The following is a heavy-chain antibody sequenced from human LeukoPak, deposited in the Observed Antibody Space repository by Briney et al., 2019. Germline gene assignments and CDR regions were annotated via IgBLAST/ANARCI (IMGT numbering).Heavy chain of an antibody. CDR2: IYPGDSDT. J-gene: IGHJ4*02. V-gene: IGHV5-51*01. D-gene: IGHD2-2*01. Sequence: GESLKISCKGSGYSFTSYWIGWVRQMPGKGLEWMGIIYPGDSDTRYSPSFQGQVTISADKSISTAYLQWSSLKASDTAMYYCARASGIVVVPSAYGGYFDYWGQGTLVTVSS. CDR1: GYSFTSYW. CDR3: ARASGIVVVPSAYGGYFDY.